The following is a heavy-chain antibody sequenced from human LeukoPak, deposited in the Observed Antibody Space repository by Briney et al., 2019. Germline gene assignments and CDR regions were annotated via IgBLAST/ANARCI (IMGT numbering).Heavy chain of an antibody. D-gene: IGHD6-13*01. CDR2: IYSGGST. CDR1: GFTVSSNY. J-gene: IGHJ4*02. Sequence: GGSLRLSCAASGFTVSSNYMSWVRQAPGEGLEWVSVIYSGGSTYYADSVKGRFTISRDNSKNTLYLQMSSLRAEDTAVYYCARGRYSSSFDYWGQGTLVTVSS. V-gene: IGHV3-53*01. CDR3: ARGRYSSSFDY.